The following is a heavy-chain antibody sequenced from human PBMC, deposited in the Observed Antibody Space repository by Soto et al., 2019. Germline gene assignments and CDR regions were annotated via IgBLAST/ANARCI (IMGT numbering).Heavy chain of an antibody. CDR2: ISAYNGNT. V-gene: IGHV1-18*01. CDR1: GYTFTSYG. J-gene: IGHJ4*02. Sequence: QVQLVQSGAEVKKPGASVKVSCKASGYTFTSYGISWVRQAPGQGLAWMGWISAYNGNTNYAQKLQGRVTMTTGTSTSTAYMELRRLRSDDTAVYYCVVAAQPYYFDYWGQGTLVTVSS. CDR3: VVAAQPYYFDY. D-gene: IGHD2-15*01.